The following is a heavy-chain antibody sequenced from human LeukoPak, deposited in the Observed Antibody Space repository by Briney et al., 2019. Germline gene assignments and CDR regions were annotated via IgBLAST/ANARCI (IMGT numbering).Heavy chain of an antibody. CDR1: GDSISSYY. Sequence: SETLSLTCTVSGDSISSYYWCWIRQPAGRGLEWIGRIYTSGSTNYNPSLKSRVTMSVDTSKNQFSLKLSSVTAADTAVYYCARVHTTGYFPHYSYYYMDVWGRGTTVTVSS. CDR2: IYTSGST. D-gene: IGHD3-9*01. V-gene: IGHV4-4*07. J-gene: IGHJ6*03. CDR3: ARVHTTGYFPHYSYYYMDV.